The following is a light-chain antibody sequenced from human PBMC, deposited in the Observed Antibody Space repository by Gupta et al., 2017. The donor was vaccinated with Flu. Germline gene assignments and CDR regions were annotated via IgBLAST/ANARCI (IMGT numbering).Light chain of an antibody. CDR3: QQCYTTLLT. V-gene: IGKV1-39*01. J-gene: IGKJ3*01. CDR2: AAS. CDR1: QSISSY. Sequence: DIQMTPSPSSLPASVGDRVTITCRASQSISSYLNWYQQKPGKAPKLLIYAASSLQSGVPSRFSGSGSGTDFTLTISRLQTEDFATYYCQQCYTTLLTFGPGTKVDIK.